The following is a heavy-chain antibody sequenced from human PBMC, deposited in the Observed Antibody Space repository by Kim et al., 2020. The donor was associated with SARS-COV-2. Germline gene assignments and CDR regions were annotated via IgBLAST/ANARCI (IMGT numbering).Heavy chain of an antibody. V-gene: IGHV3-30*03. J-gene: IGHJ4*02. Sequence: GGSLRLSCAASGFTFSSYGMHWVRQAPGKGLEWVAVISYDGSNKYYADSVKGRFTISRDNSKNTLYLQMDSLRAEDTAVYYCATGIGARHSDSWGQGTLV. CDR3: ATGIGARHSDS. D-gene: IGHD6-6*01. CDR2: ISYDGSNK. CDR1: GFTFSSYG.